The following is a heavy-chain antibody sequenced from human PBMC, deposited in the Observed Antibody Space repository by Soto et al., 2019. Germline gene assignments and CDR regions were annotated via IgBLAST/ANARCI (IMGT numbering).Heavy chain of an antibody. V-gene: IGHV2-5*02. D-gene: IGHD4-17*01. CDR3: AHAGDYDLLTFDH. CDR1: GFSLSTYHMG. CDR2: IYWDDDK. Sequence: QITLKESGPTLVRPAQTLTLTCDFSGFSLSTYHMGVAWIRQPPGKAREWLALIYWDDDKRYSPSLKDRLAISKDTSSNQVVLTITNMDPGDTATYFCAHAGDYDLLTFDHWGPVTLVTVSS. J-gene: IGHJ4*02.